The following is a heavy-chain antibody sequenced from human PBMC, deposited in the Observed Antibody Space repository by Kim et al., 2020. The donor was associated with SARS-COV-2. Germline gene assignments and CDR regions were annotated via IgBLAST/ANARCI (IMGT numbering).Heavy chain of an antibody. J-gene: IGHJ6*01. CDR2: MSGGGVNE. D-gene: IGHD3-22*01. V-gene: IGHV3-23*01. Sequence: GGSLRLSCVASGFTFDIYDMSWVRQAPGKGLEWVSGMSGGGVNEFYADFVRGRFTISSNNSKNTLYLQMNRLRDEDTALYYCAKMVITEDFKYFYYYAM. CDR1: GFTFDIYD. CDR3: AKMVITEDFKYFYYYAM.